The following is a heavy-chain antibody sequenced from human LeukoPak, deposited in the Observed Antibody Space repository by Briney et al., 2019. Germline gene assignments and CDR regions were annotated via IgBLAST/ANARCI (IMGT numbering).Heavy chain of an antibody. D-gene: IGHD3-22*01. Sequence: ASVKVSCKASGYTFTSYGISWVRQAPGQGLEWMGWISAYNGNTNYAQKLQGRVTMTTDTSTSTAYMELRSLGSDDTAVYYCAREPYYDSSGYPVDYWGQGTLVTVSS. J-gene: IGHJ4*02. V-gene: IGHV1-18*01. CDR3: AREPYYDSSGYPVDY. CDR1: GYTFTSYG. CDR2: ISAYNGNT.